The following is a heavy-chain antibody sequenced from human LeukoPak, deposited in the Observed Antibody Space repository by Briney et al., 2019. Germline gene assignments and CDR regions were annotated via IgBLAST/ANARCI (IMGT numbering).Heavy chain of an antibody. CDR3: ARADYGDYPDFDY. D-gene: IGHD4-17*01. V-gene: IGHV1-2*02. Sequence: ASVKVSCKASGYTFTGYYMHWVRQAPGQGLEWMGWINPNSGGTNYAQKFQGRVTMTRDTSISTAYMELSRLRSDDTAVYYCARADYGDYPDFDYWGKGTLVTVSS. J-gene: IGHJ4*02. CDR1: GYTFTGYY. CDR2: INPNSGGT.